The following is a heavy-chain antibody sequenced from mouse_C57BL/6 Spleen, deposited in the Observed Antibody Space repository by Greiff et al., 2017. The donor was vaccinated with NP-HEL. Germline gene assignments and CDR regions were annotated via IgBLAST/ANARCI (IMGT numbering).Heavy chain of an antibody. V-gene: IGHV1-64*01. J-gene: IGHJ3*01. CDR1: GYTFTSYW. CDR2: IHPNSGST. Sequence: QVQLKQPGAELVKPGASVKLSCKASGYTFTSYWMHWVKQRPGQGLEWIGMIHPNSGSTNYNEKFKSKATLTVDKSSSTAYMQLSSLTSEDSAVYYCARSEGTWFAYWGQGTLVTVSA. CDR3: ARSEGTWFAY.